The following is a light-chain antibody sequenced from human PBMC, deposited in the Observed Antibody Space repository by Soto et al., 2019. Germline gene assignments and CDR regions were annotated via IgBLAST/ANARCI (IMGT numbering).Light chain of an antibody. CDR1: QNINNY. CDR2: AAS. CDR3: QQTYIFPRT. Sequence: DIQMTQSPSSLSASVGDRVTITCRASQNINNYLNWYQQKPGKAPKLLIFAASHLQSGVPSRFSGSGSWTDFTFTIDSLQPEDFATYYCQQTYIFPRTFGQGTKLDIK. J-gene: IGKJ2*01. V-gene: IGKV1-39*01.